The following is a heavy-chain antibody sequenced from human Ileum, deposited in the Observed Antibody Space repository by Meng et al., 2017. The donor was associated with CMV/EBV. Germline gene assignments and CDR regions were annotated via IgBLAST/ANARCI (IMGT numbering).Heavy chain of an antibody. Sequence: SETLSLTCTVSGFSISSGYYWGWLRQSPEKGLEWIGTTYYGGTTTYNPSLKNRFRISIDTSKNQFFLQLDSVTAADTAVYFCARELPRAQWGQGILVTVSS. CDR3: ARELPRAQ. CDR2: TYYGGTT. V-gene: IGHV4-38-2*02. D-gene: IGHD1-14*01. CDR1: GFSISSGYY. J-gene: IGHJ4*02.